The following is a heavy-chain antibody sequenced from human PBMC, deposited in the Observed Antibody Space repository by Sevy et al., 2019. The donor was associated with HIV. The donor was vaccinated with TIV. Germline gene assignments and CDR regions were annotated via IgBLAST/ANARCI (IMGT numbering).Heavy chain of an antibody. CDR1: GGTFSSYA. Sequence: ASVKVSCKASGGTFSSYAISWVRQAPGQGLEWMGGIIPIFGTANYAQKFQGRVTITADKSTSTAYMELSSLRSEDTAVYYCAADREERYYGSGSYAPPLGFDYWGQGTLVTVSS. J-gene: IGHJ4*02. CDR2: IIPIFGTA. CDR3: AADREERYYGSGSYAPPLGFDY. D-gene: IGHD3-10*01. V-gene: IGHV1-69*06.